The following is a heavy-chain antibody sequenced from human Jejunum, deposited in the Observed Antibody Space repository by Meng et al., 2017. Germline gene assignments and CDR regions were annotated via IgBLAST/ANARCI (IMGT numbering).Heavy chain of an antibody. CDR3: ARLANSSPDY. CDR2: VFYSGTT. Sequence: QLQLQESGPGLVKPSETLSLTCTVSGGSISSRSYYWGWIRQPPGKGLEWIASVFYSGTTYSNPSLQSRVTISIDTSKNQFSMRLTSVTATDTSVYYCARLANSSPDYWGRGTLVTVSS. V-gene: IGHV4-39*01. CDR1: GGSISSRSYY. J-gene: IGHJ4*02. D-gene: IGHD6-13*01.